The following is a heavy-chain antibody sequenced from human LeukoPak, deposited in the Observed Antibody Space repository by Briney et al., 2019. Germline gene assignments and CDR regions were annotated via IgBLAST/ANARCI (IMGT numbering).Heavy chain of an antibody. CDR3: ARDGLLWFGESTYFDY. Sequence: GGSLRLSCAASGLTFSDYYMSWIRQAPGKGLECVSYISSSGNTTYHADSVKGRFTISRDNAKNSLYLQMNSLRAEDTAVYYCARDGLLWFGESTYFDYWGQGTLVTVSS. CDR1: GLTFSDYY. J-gene: IGHJ4*02. D-gene: IGHD3-10*01. CDR2: ISSSGNTT. V-gene: IGHV3-11*04.